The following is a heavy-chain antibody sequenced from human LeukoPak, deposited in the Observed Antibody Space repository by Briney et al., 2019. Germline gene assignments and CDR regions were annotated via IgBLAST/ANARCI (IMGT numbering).Heavy chain of an antibody. CDR2: ISYAGSSK. Sequence: GGSLRLSCAASGFSFSSYGMHWVRQAPGKGLEWVAVISYAGSSKLYADSVKGRFTLSRDNSKNTLYLQMNSLRVEDTAVYYCAKDPSRGLGDYWGQGTLVTVSS. J-gene: IGHJ4*02. CDR1: GFSFSSYG. V-gene: IGHV3-30*18. D-gene: IGHD3-16*01. CDR3: AKDPSRGLGDY.